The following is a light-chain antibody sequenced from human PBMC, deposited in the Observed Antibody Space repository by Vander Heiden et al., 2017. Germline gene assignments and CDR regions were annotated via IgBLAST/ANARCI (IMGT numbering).Light chain of an antibody. Sequence: QSALTQPASVSGSPGQSITISCTGTSSDVGSYNLVSWYQQHPGNAPKLMIYEVSKRPSGVSNRFSGSKSGNTASLTISGLQAEDEADYYCCSYAGSSTSQGVFGGGTKLTVL. V-gene: IGLV2-23*02. J-gene: IGLJ2*01. CDR2: EVS. CDR1: SSDVGSYNL. CDR3: CSYAGSSTSQGV.